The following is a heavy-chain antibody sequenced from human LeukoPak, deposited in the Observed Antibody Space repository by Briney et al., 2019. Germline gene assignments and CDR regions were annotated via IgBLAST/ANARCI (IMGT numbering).Heavy chain of an antibody. CDR3: ARLRSTYWYFDL. CDR2: IYYSGST. CDR1: GDSISSGTYY. Sequence: SETLSLTCKVSGDSISSGTYYWSWIRQPPGKGLEWIGYIYYSGSTNYNPSLKSRVTMSVDTSKNQFSLKLSSVTAADTAVYYCARLRSTYWYFDLWGRGTLVTVSS. J-gene: IGHJ2*01. V-gene: IGHV4-61*01. D-gene: IGHD4-17*01.